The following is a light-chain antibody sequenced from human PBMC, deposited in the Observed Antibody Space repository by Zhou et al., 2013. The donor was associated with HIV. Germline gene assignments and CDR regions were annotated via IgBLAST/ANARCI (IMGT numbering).Light chain of an antibody. Sequence: EIVLTQSPGTLSLSPGEGATLSCRASHTISANYLAWYQQKPGQAPRLLVYATSSRATGIPDRFSGSGSGTDFTLTISRLEPGDFAVYYCQQYGSSPRTFGQGTNVEIK. CDR2: ATS. V-gene: IGKV3-20*01. CDR3: QQYGSSPRT. J-gene: IGKJ1*01. CDR1: HTISANY.